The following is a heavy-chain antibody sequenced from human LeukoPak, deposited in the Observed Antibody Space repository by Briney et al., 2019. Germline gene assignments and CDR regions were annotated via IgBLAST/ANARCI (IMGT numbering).Heavy chain of an antibody. CDR2: INPDGTTT. J-gene: IGHJ4*02. CDR1: GFTFSTYW. V-gene: IGHV3-74*01. Sequence: PGGSLRLSCAASGFTFSTYWMHWVRQAPGKGLVWVSRINPDGTTTSYADSVKGRFTISRDNSKNTLYLQMNSLRAEDTAVYYCARNRPLITMVRGVIGDYWGRGTLVTVSS. CDR3: ARNRPLITMVRGVIGDY. D-gene: IGHD3-10*01.